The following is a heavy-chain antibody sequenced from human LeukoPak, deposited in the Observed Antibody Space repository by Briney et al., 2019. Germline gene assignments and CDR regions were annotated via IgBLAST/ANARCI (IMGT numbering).Heavy chain of an antibody. CDR3: ARLRITGTTDDAFDI. D-gene: IGHD1-20*01. CDR1: GYSFTSYW. J-gene: IGHJ3*02. Sequence: GESLKISCKGSGYSFTSYWIGWVRQMPGQGLEWMGIIYPGDSDTRYSPSFQGQVTISADKSISTAYLQWSSLKASDTAMYYCARLRITGTTDDAFDIWGQGTMVTVSS. V-gene: IGHV5-51*01. CDR2: IYPGDSDT.